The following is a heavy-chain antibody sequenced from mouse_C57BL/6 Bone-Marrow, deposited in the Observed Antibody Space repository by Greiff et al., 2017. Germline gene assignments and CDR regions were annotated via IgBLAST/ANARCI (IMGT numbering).Heavy chain of an antibody. CDR2: ISYDGSN. V-gene: IGHV3-6*01. CDR1: GYSITSGYY. D-gene: IGHD2-4*01. J-gene: IGHJ1*03. Sequence: ESGPGLVKPSQSLSLTCSVTGYSITSGYYWNWLRQFPGNKLEWMGYISYDGSNNYNPSLKNRISITRDTSKNQFFLKLNSVTTEDTATYYCARDSLYDYYWYFDVWGTGTTVTVSS. CDR3: ARDSLYDYYWYFDV.